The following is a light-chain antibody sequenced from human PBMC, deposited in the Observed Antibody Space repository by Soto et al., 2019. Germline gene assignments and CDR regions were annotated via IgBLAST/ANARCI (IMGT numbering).Light chain of an antibody. CDR3: CSYAGGYIYV. J-gene: IGLJ1*01. V-gene: IGLV2-11*01. CDR2: DVT. CDR1: SNDIGGYNY. Sequence: QSVLTQPPSVSGSPGQSVTISCTGTSNDIGGYNYVSWYQQHPGKAPRLMIYDVTKRPSGVSVRFSGSKSYNTASLTISGLQAEDEADYYCCSYAGGYIYVFGTGTKVTVL.